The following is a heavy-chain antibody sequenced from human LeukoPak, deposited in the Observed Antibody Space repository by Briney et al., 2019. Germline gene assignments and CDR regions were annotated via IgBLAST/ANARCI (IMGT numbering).Heavy chain of an antibody. CDR2: IYTSGST. V-gene: IGHV4-4*07. D-gene: IGHD3-16*01. J-gene: IGHJ3*02. Sequence: SETLSLTCTVSGGSISSYYWSWIRQPAGKGLEWIGRIYTSGSTNYNPSLKSRVTMSVDTSKNQFSLKLSSVTAADTAVYYCAREGEVRYRGAFDIWGQGTMVTVSS. CDR3: AREGEVRYRGAFDI. CDR1: GGSISSYY.